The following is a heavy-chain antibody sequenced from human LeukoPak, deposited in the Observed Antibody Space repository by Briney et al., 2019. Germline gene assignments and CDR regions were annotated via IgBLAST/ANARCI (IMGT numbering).Heavy chain of an antibody. CDR1: GFTFSSYE. V-gene: IGHV3-48*03. CDR2: ISSSGGTI. J-gene: IGHJ3*02. D-gene: IGHD3-22*01. CDR3: AKAGHYYDSSGLNDAFDI. Sequence: GGSLRLSCAASGFTFSSYEMNWVRQAPGKGLEWVSYISSSGGTIYYADAVKGRFTISRDNAKNSLYLQMNCLRAEDTAVYYCAKAGHYYDSSGLNDAFDIWGQGTMVIVSS.